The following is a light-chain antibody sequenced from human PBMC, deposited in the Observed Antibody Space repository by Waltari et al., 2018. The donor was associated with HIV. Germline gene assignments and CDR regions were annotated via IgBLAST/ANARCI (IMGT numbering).Light chain of an antibody. CDR2: INK. CDR1: RSHIGSNS. J-gene: IGLJ3*02. Sequence: QTVLTQPPSASDTPGPTLTISCSGTRSHIGSNSVYLYVPLPHTAPKLLIYINKQRPSGVPGRFSGSKSGTSASLAISDLQSDDEADYYCASWDDSLSAWLFGGGTKLTVL. V-gene: IGLV1-47*01. CDR3: ASWDDSLSAWL.